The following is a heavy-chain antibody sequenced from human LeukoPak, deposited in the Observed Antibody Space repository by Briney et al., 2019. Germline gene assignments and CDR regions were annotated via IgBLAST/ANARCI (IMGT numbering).Heavy chain of an antibody. J-gene: IGHJ4*02. CDR3: ARARGLLKAHFDY. D-gene: IGHD2-21*01. Sequence: SVKVSCKASGGTFSSYAISWVRQAPGQGLEWMGGIIPIFGTANYAQKFQGRVTITADESTSTAHMELSSLRSEDTAVYYCARARGLLKAHFDYWGQGTLVTVSS. V-gene: IGHV1-69*13. CDR1: GGTFSSYA. CDR2: IIPIFGTA.